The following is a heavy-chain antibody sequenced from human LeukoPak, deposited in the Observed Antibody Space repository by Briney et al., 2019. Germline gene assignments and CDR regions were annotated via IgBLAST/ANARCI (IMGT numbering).Heavy chain of an antibody. J-gene: IGHJ4*02. Sequence: KASETLSLTCAVYGGSFSGYYWSWIRQPPGKGLEWIGEINHSGSTYYNPSLKSRVTISVDTSKNQFSLKLSSVTAADTAVYYCVVLDYYDSRLDYWGQGTLVTVSS. CDR3: VVLDYYDSRLDY. CDR1: GGSFSGYY. D-gene: IGHD3-22*01. V-gene: IGHV4-34*01. CDR2: INHSGST.